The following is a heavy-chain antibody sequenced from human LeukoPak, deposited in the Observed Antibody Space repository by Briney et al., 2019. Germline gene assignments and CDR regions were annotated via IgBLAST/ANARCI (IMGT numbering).Heavy chain of an antibody. Sequence: HPGGSLRLSCAASGFTFSNYDMHWVRQAPGKGLEWVAFISYDGTNKYYADSVRGRFTISRDNSKNTLYLQMNSLRVEDTAVYYCARDYARHTDMVWGQGTLVTVSS. V-gene: IGHV3-30-3*01. J-gene: IGHJ4*02. D-gene: IGHD5-18*01. CDR2: ISYDGTNK. CDR3: ARDYARHTDMV. CDR1: GFTFSNYD.